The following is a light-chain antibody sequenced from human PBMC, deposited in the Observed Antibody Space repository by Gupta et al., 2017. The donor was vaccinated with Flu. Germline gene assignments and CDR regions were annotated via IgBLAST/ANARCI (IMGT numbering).Light chain of an antibody. V-gene: IGLV2-14*01. CDR1: TSDVGGYNH. Sequence: QSALTPPASVSGSPGQAIAISCTGTTSDVGGYNHVSWYQQHPGKAPKLIISEVSNRPSGVSDRFSGSKSGNTASLTISGLQAEDEGDYYCSSYTGSSPPWVFGGGTKVTVL. CDR2: EVS. CDR3: SSYTGSSPPWV. J-gene: IGLJ3*02.